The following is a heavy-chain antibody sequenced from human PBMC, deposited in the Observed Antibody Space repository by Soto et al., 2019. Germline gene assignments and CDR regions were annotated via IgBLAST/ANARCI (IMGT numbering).Heavy chain of an antibody. Sequence: QVQLVKSGAEVKKPGASVKVSCKASGYTFTSYYMHWVRQAPGQGLEWMVIINPSGGSTSYAQKFQGRVTMTRDTSTSTGYMELSSLRSEDTAVYYCAREVVAAAGKYYYYGMDVWGQGTTVTVS. J-gene: IGHJ6*02. D-gene: IGHD6-13*01. CDR1: GYTFTSYY. CDR2: INPSGGST. V-gene: IGHV1-46*01. CDR3: AREVVAAAGKYYYYGMDV.